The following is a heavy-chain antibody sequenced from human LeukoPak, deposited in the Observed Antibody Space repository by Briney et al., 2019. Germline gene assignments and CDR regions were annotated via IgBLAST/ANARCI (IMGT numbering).Heavy chain of an antibody. J-gene: IGHJ4*02. Sequence: GGSLILSCAASGFTFSSYSMNWVRQAPGKGLEWVSSISSSSSYIYYADSVKGRFTISRDNAKNSLYLQMNSLRAEDTAVYYCARAHYYYDSSGSLFDYWGQGTLVTVSS. CDR3: ARAHYYYDSSGSLFDY. D-gene: IGHD3-22*01. CDR1: GFTFSSYS. V-gene: IGHV3-21*01. CDR2: ISSSSSYI.